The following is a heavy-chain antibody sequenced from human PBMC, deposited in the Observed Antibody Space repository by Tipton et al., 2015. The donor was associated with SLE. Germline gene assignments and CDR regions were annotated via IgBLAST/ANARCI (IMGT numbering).Heavy chain of an antibody. V-gene: IGHV4-59*01. D-gene: IGHD2-15*01. CDR1: SGSFSGYS. CDR3: ARGLRSGGSSSWFDP. Sequence: GLVKPSETLSLTCAVYSGSFSGYSWSWIRRPPGKGLQWIGYIYYSGSTNYNPSLKSRVTISVDTSKNQFSLKLSSVTAADTAVYYCARGLRSGGSSSWFDPWDQGTLVTVSS. J-gene: IGHJ5*02. CDR2: IYYSGST.